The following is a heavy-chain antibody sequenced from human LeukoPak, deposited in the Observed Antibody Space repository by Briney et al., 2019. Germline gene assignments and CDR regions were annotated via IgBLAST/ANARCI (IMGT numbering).Heavy chain of an antibody. CDR1: GFTFSSYW. V-gene: IGHV3-7*01. Sequence: GGSLRLSCADSGFTFSSYWMSWVRQAPGKGLEWVANIKQDGSEKYYVDSVKGRFTISRDNAKNSLYLQMNSLRAEDTAVYYCARDRVSSTRYYYYMDVWGKGTTVTVSS. CDR3: ARDRVSSTRYYYYMDV. CDR2: IKQDGSEK. D-gene: IGHD6-6*01. J-gene: IGHJ6*03.